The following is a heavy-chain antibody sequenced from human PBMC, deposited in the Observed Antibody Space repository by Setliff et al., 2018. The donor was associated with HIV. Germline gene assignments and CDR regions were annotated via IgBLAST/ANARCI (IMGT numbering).Heavy chain of an antibody. Sequence: GGSLRLSCAGSGSTFSSYWMSWVRQAPGKGLEWVANIKQDGSEKYYVDSVKGRFTISRDNAKNSLYLQMNSLRAEDTAVYYCAKPLTQWGVSPYHYAVDVWGQGTTVTVSS. D-gene: IGHD1-26*01. J-gene: IGHJ6*02. CDR1: GSTFSSYW. V-gene: IGHV3-7*05. CDR2: IKQDGSEK. CDR3: AKPLTQWGVSPYHYAVDV.